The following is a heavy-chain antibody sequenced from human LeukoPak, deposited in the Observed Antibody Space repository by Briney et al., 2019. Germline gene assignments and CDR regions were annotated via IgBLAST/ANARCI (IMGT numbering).Heavy chain of an antibody. CDR2: VIPIFGTA. CDR1: GGTFSSYA. V-gene: IGHV1-69*13. J-gene: IGHJ4*02. D-gene: IGHD2-2*02. CDR3: ARVGDYCSSTSCYSDY. Sequence: SVKVSCKASGGTFSSYAISWVRQAPGQGLEWMGGVIPIFGTANYAQKFQGRVTITADESTSTAYMELSSLRSEDTAVYYCARVGDYCSSTSCYSDYWGQGTLVTVSS.